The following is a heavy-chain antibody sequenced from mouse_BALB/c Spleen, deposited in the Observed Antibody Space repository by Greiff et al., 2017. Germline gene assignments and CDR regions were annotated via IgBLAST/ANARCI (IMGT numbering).Heavy chain of an antibody. D-gene: IGHD1-1*01. V-gene: IGHV5-17*02. Sequence: EVQLVESGGGLVQPGGSRKLSCAASGFTFSSFGMHWVRQAPEKGLEWVAYISSGSSTIYYADTVKGRFTISRDNPKNTLFLQMTSLRSEDTAMYYCARGGLITTASYYFDYWGQGTTLTVSS. CDR2: ISSGSSTI. CDR1: GFTFSSFG. CDR3: ARGGLITTASYYFDY. J-gene: IGHJ2*01.